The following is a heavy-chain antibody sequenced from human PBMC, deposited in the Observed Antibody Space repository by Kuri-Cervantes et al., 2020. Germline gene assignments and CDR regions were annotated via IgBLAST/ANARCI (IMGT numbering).Heavy chain of an antibody. Sequence: GESLKISCAASGFTFSNYNMNWVRQAPGKGLEWVSYITSSGNTIYYVDSVKGRFTISRDNPKSSLYLQMDSLRAEDTAVYYCVTGTQTYGSWGQGTLVTVSS. CDR2: ITSSGNTI. CDR1: GFTFSNYN. V-gene: IGHV3-48*01. D-gene: IGHD3-10*01. CDR3: VTGTQTYGS. J-gene: IGHJ5*02.